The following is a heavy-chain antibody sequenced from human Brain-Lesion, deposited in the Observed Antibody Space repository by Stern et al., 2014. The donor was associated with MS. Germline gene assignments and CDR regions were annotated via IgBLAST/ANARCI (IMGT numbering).Heavy chain of an antibody. J-gene: IGHJ6*02. V-gene: IGHV1-2*02. CDR1: GYIFTGYY. CDR2: INPNTGGT. CDR3: ARDQRGITIFGVVTDYYYLGMDV. D-gene: IGHD3-3*01. Sequence: VQLVESGAEVKKPGASVKVSCKTSGYIFTGYYIHWVRQAPGQGLEWMAWINPNTGGTKYAQKFQGRVTMSRATSISTAYVELSSLTSDDTAVYYCARDQRGITIFGVVTDYYYLGMDVWGQGTTVTVSS.